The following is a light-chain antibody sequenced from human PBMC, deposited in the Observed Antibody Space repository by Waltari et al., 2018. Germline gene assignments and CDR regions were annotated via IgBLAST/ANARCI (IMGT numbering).Light chain of an antibody. Sequence: VLLTQSPASLSVSPGDTVILSCRASQSVRTNLVWYQQKAGQAPRTLIYGASTRASGVPSRFSGSGSETDFTLIISSLQSEDAAVYFCQQYYVWPPITFGEGTKLEI. CDR3: QQYYVWPPIT. CDR1: QSVRTN. CDR2: GAS. J-gene: IGKJ4*01. V-gene: IGKV3-15*01.